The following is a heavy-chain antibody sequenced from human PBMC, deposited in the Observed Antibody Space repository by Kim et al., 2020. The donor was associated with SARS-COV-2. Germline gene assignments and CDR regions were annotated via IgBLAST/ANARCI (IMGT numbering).Heavy chain of an antibody. CDR3: ARETPAGGFGY. J-gene: IGHJ4*02. CDR1: GGSISSGGYY. V-gene: IGHV4-31*03. D-gene: IGHD2-2*01. CDR2: IYYSGST. Sequence: SETLSLTCTVSGGSISSGGYYWSCIRQHPGKGLEWIGYIYYSGSTYYNPSLKSRVTISVDTSKNQFSLKLSSVTAADTAVYYCARETPAGGFGYWGQGTLVTVSS.